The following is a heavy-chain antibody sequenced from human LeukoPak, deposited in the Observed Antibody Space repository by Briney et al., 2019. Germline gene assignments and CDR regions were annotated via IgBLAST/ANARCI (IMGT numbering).Heavy chain of an antibody. CDR1: GFTFSSYS. CDR2: ISSSGSYI. D-gene: IGHD1-26*01. J-gene: IGHJ4*02. V-gene: IGHV3-21*01. CDR3: ARYSGSYGSPDY. Sequence: GGSLRLSCAASGFTFSSYSMNWVRQAPGKGLEWVSSISSSGSYIYYADSVKGRFTISRDNAKNTLYLQMNSLRAEDTAVYYCARYSGSYGSPDYWGQGTLVTVSS.